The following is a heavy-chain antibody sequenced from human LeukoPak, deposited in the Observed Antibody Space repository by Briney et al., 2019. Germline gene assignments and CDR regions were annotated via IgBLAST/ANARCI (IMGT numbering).Heavy chain of an antibody. CDR2: INPKSGGT. CDR3: ARGPYSSGWNDY. Sequence: ASVKVSCKASGYTFTGYYMYWVRQAPGQGLEWMGWINPKSGGTNYAQKFQGRVTMTRDTSISTAYMELSRLRSDDTAVYYCARGPYSSGWNDYWGQGTLVTVSS. V-gene: IGHV1-2*02. D-gene: IGHD6-19*01. J-gene: IGHJ4*02. CDR1: GYTFTGYY.